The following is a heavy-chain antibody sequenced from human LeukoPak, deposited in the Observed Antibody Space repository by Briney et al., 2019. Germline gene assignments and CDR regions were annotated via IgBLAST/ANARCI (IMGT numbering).Heavy chain of an antibody. D-gene: IGHD6-19*01. CDR1: GYTLTELS. CDR3: ATDRPSRIAVASRGEFDY. J-gene: IGHJ4*02. Sequence: ASVKVSCKVSGYTLTELSMHWVRQAPGKGLEWMGGFDPEDGETIYAQKFQDRVTMTEDTSTDTAYMELSSLRSEDTAVYYCATDRPSRIAVASRGEFDYWGQGTLVTVSS. CDR2: FDPEDGET. V-gene: IGHV1-24*01.